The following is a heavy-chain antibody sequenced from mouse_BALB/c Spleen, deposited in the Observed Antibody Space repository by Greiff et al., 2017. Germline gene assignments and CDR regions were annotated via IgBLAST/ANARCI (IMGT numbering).Heavy chain of an antibody. CDR3: AKHGVVATRGYFEV. Sequence: VQLKESGPGLVAPSQSLSITCPVSGFSLTDYGVSWIRQPPGKGLEWLGVIWGGGSTYYNSALKSRLSISKDNSRSQVFLKMNSLQTDDTAMYYCAKHGVVATRGYFEVWGAGTTVTVSS. J-gene: IGHJ1*01. V-gene: IGHV2-6-5*01. D-gene: IGHD1-1*01. CDR1: GFSLTDYG. CDR2: IWGGGST.